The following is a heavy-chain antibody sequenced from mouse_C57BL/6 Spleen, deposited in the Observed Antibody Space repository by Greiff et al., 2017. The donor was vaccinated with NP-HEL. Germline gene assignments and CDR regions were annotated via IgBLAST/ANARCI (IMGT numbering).Heavy chain of an antibody. V-gene: IGHV5-9-1*02. CDR3: TREDYDGGVDY. CDR2: ISSGGDYI. J-gene: IGHJ4*01. CDR1: GFTFSSYA. Sequence: EVKLVESGEGLVKPGGSLKLSCAASGFTFSSYAMSWVRQTPEKRLEWVAYISSGGDYIYYADTVKGRFTISRDNARNTLYLQMSSLKSEDTAMYYCTREDYDGGVDYWGQGTSVTVSS. D-gene: IGHD2-4*01.